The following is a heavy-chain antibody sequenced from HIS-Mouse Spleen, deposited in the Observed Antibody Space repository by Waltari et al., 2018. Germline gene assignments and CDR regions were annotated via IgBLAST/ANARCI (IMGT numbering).Heavy chain of an antibody. CDR3: ARDRGQWLANDAFDI. D-gene: IGHD6-19*01. CDR1: GFTFSSYG. J-gene: IGHJ3*02. CDR2: ISSSSSYI. V-gene: IGHV3-21*01. Sequence: EVQLVESGGGLVKPGGSRRLSCAASGFTFSSYGVNWVRQPPGKGLEWVSSISSSSSYIYYADSVKGRFTISRDNAKNSLYLQMNSLRAEDTAVYYCARDRGQWLANDAFDIWGQGTMVTVSS.